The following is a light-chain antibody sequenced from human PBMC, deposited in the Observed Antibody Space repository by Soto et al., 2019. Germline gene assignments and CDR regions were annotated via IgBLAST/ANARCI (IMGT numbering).Light chain of an antibody. CDR3: SSSAGSNSPNWV. J-gene: IGLJ3*02. CDR1: DSDVGGYNS. Sequence: QSVLTQPPSASGSPGQSVTISCTGTDSDVGGYNSASWYQQHPGKAPNLMIFDVTERPSGVPDRCSGSKSGNTASLPVSGLQAEDEADYYCSSSAGSNSPNWVFGGGTKLTVL. V-gene: IGLV2-8*01. CDR2: DVT.